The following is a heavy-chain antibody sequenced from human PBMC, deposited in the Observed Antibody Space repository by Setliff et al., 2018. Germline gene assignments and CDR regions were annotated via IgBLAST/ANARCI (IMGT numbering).Heavy chain of an antibody. J-gene: IGHJ4*02. Sequence: GGSLRLSCAASGFAFSTYSMSWVRQAPGKGLEWVANINQDGSEKYYVDSVKGRFTISRDNAKNSLYLQMNSLRADDTAVYYCASSSGWSYYFDYWGQGTLVTVSS. V-gene: IGHV3-7*03. CDR3: ASSSGWSYYFDY. CDR1: GFAFSTYS. D-gene: IGHD6-19*01. CDR2: INQDGSEK.